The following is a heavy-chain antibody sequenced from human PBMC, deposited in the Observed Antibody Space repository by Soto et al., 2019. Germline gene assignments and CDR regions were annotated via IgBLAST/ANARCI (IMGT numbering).Heavy chain of an antibody. CDR1: GYSFTSYW. V-gene: IGHV5-51*01. J-gene: IGHJ6*02. CDR3: ALAARPGYYYYYGMDV. Sequence: PGESLKTSCKGSGYSFTSYWIGWVRQMPGKGLEWMGIIYPGDSDTRYRPSFQGQVTISADKSISTAYLQWSSLKASDTAMYYCALAARPGYYYYYGMDVWGQGTTVTVSS. D-gene: IGHD6-6*01. CDR2: IYPGDSDT.